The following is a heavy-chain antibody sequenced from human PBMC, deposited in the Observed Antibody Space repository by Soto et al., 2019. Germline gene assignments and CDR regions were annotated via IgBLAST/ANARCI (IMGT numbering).Heavy chain of an antibody. V-gene: IGHV3-30*18. CDR1: GFTFSSYG. Sequence: PGGSLRLSCAASGFTFSSYGMHWVRQAPGKGLEWVAVISYDGSNKYYADSVKGRFTISRDNSKNTLYLQMNSLRAEDTAVYYCAKEPRYCSSTSCYAATYYYYGMDVWGQGTTVTVSS. CDR2: ISYDGSNK. D-gene: IGHD2-2*01. J-gene: IGHJ6*02. CDR3: AKEPRYCSSTSCYAATYYYYGMDV.